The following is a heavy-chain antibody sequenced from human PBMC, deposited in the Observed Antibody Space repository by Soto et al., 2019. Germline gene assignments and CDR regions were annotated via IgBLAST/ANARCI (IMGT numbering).Heavy chain of an antibody. J-gene: IGHJ4*02. V-gene: IGHV3-23*01. Sequence: EVQLLESGGGLVQPGGSLRLSCAASGFTFSSYAMSWVRQAPGKGLEWVSAISGSGGSTYYADPVKGRFTISRDNSKNTLYLQMNSLRAEDTAVYYCAKGQWDTFGGVIVGFDYWGQGTLVTVSS. CDR1: GFTFSSYA. CDR2: ISGSGGST. CDR3: AKGQWDTFGGVIVGFDY. D-gene: IGHD3-16*02.